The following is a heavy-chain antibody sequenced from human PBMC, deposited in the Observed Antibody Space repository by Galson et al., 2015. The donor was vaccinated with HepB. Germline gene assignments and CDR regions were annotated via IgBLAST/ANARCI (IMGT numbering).Heavy chain of an antibody. CDR2: ISSSSSDT. J-gene: IGHJ4*02. Sequence: SLRLSCAASGFTFSDYYMSWIRQAPGKGLEWVSYISSSSSDTNYADSVKGRFTISRDNAKNSLSLQMNSLRAEDTAVYYCARAWGDVGATYDYWGQGTLVSVSS. CDR1: GFTFSDYY. CDR3: ARAWGDVGATYDY. D-gene: IGHD1-26*01. V-gene: IGHV3-11*06.